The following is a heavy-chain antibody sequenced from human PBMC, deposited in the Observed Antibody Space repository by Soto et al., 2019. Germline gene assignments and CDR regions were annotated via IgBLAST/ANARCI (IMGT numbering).Heavy chain of an antibody. CDR1: GFTFSSYG. J-gene: IGHJ4*02. V-gene: IGHV3-30*18. CDR3: AKDPYYYDSSGYLDY. D-gene: IGHD3-22*01. CDR2: ISYDGSNK. Sequence: GGSLRLSCAASGFTFSSYGMHWVRQAPGKGLEWVAVISYDGSNKYYADSVKGRFTISRDNSKNTLYLRMNSLRAEDTAVYYCAKDPYYYDSSGYLDYWGQGTLVTVSS.